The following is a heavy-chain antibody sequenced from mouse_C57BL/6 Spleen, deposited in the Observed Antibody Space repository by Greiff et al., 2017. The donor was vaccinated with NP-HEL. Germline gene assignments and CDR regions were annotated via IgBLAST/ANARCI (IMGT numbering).Heavy chain of an antibody. J-gene: IGHJ4*01. Sequence: QVHVKQPGAELVRPGSSVKLSCKASGYTFTSYWMHWVKQRPIQGLEWIGNIDPSDSETHYNQKFKDKATLTVDKSSSTAYMQLSSLASEDSAVYYCARSYYGNSDYAMDYWGQGTSVTVSS. V-gene: IGHV1-52*01. CDR2: IDPSDSET. CDR1: GYTFTSYW. D-gene: IGHD2-10*01. CDR3: ARSYYGNSDYAMDY.